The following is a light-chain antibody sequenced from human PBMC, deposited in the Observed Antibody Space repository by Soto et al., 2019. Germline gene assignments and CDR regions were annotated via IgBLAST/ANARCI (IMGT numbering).Light chain of an antibody. CDR3: AVWDDSLDGPV. CDR2: SDN. J-gene: IGLJ2*01. Sequence: QSVLTQPPSASGTPGQRVTISCSGSISNVGSNTVNWYQLLPGTAPKLLIYSDNQRPSGVPDRFSGSRSGTSASLAISGLQAEDEADYCCAVWDDSLDGPVFGGGTKVTVL. V-gene: IGLV1-44*01. CDR1: ISNVGSNT.